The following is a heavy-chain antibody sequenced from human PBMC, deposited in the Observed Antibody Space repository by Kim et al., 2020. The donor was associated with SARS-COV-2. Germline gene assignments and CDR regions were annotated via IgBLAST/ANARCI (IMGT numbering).Heavy chain of an antibody. V-gene: IGHV3-64*01. Sequence: GGSLRLSCAASGFTFSSYAMHWVRQAPGKGLEYVSAISSNGGSTYYANSVKGRFTISRDNSKNTLYLQMGSLRAEDMAVYYCARATVTTEEEYFQHRGQGTLVTVSS. CDR1: GFTFSSYA. CDR2: ISSNGGST. J-gene: IGHJ1*01. D-gene: IGHD4-17*01. CDR3: ARATVTTEEEYFQH.